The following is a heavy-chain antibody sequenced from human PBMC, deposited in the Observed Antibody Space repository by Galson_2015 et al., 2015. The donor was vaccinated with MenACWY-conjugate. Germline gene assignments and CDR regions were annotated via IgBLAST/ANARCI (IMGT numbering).Heavy chain of an antibody. Sequence: ENLSLTCTVSGGSSSRSYWRWVRQAPGTGLEWIGNIYLSENTNYKPSLKSRVSMSIDTSENQVSLKLRSVTSADTAVYYCARSPRISGLRVRYYYYYMDIWGNGTTVTVSS. D-gene: IGHD3/OR15-3a*01. V-gene: IGHV4-59*01. CDR3: ARSPRISGLRVRYYYYYMDI. J-gene: IGHJ6*03. CDR1: GGSSSRSY. CDR2: IYLSENT.